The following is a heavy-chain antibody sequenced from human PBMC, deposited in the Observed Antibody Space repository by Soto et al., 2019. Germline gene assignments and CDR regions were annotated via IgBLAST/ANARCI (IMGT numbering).Heavy chain of an antibody. J-gene: IGHJ4*02. D-gene: IGHD1-1*01. CDR3: TSVLDYLPTSPVC. CDR2: IKSKSDGATT. V-gene: IGHV3-15*01. CDR1: GLSFTNAW. Sequence: GGSLRLSCAASGLSFTNAWSWVRQAPGKGLEWVGLIKSKSDGATTDYAAPVKGRFTISRDDAKDTLYLQMNSLKTDDTAVYYCTSVLDYLPTSPVCWGPGPLVTVSS.